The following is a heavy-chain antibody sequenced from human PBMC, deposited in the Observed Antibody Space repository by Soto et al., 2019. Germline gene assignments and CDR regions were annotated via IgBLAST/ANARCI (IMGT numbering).Heavy chain of an antibody. V-gene: IGHV1-8*01. CDR2: MNPNNGNT. D-gene: IGHD3-10*01. J-gene: IGHJ1*01. CDR1: GYTFTSYD. CDR3: ARSPRNYYALGSYSYFRH. Sequence: ASVKVSCKASGYTFTSYDISWVRQATGQGLEWMGWMNPNNGNTDYAPKFQGRVTMTMNASIGTAYMELSSLRSEDTAVYYCARSPRNYYALGSYSYFRHWGQGTLVTVSS.